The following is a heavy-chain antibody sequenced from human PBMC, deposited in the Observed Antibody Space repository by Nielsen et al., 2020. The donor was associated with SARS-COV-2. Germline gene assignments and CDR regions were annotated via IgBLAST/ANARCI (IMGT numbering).Heavy chain of an antibody. D-gene: IGHD2-2*01. CDR3: GRDCTSTACSNYGLDV. CDR2: VYHTGNT. V-gene: IGHV4-30-2*01. CDR1: GFTFSSYS. Sequence: LRLSCAASGFTFSSYSMNWVRQAPGQGLEWIGYVYHTGNTYVTPSLKSRVSLSVDTSKNQFSLKLTSLTAADTAVYYCGRDCTSTACSNYGLDVWGQGTTVTVSS. J-gene: IGHJ6*02.